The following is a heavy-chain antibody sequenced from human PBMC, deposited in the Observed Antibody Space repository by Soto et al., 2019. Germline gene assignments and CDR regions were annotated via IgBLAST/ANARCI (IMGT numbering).Heavy chain of an antibody. Sequence: GGSLRLSCAASGFTFSNFAMSWVRQAPGKGLEWVSVISGGGGTTYYADSVKGRFTISRDNSKNTLYLQMDRLRAEDTALYYCAKAMSTPSRPRNYFDYWGTGTLVTVSS. V-gene: IGHV3-23*01. CDR1: GFTFSNFA. CDR2: ISGGGGTT. CDR3: AKAMSTPSRPRNYFDY. D-gene: IGHD6-6*01. J-gene: IGHJ4*02.